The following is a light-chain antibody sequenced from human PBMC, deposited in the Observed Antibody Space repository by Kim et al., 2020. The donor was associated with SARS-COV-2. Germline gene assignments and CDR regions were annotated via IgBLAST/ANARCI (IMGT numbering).Light chain of an antibody. CDR1: QSVSSSY. CDR2: AAS. Sequence: LSPVERATLSCRASQSVSSSYLAWYQQKPGQAPRLLIYAASSRATGIPDRFSGSGSGTDFTLTISRLEPEDFAVYYCQQYGSSPYTFGQGTKLEI. V-gene: IGKV3-20*01. J-gene: IGKJ2*01. CDR3: QQYGSSPYT.